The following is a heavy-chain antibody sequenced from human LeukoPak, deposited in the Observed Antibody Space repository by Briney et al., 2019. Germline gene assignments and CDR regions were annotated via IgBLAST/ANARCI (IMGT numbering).Heavy chain of an antibody. CDR2: INPNSSGT. J-gene: IGHJ4*02. V-gene: IGHV1-2*02. D-gene: IGHD2-15*01. CDR3: ARAGYCSGGSCYLFVDY. Sequence: ASVKVSCKASGYTFSDYYMHWVRQAPGQGLEWMGWINPNSSGTNYAQKFQGRVTMTRDTSISTAYMELSRLRSDDTAVYYCARAGYCSGGSCYLFVDYWGQGTLVTVSS. CDR1: GYTFSDYY.